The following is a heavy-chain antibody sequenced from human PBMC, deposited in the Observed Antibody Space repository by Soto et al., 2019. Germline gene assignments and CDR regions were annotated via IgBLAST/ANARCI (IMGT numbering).Heavy chain of an antibody. V-gene: IGHV3-13*01. CDR1: GFTFSNYD. CDR3: ARGVLGPGDYYYGMDV. D-gene: IGHD7-27*01. J-gene: IGHJ6*02. CDR2: IGAASDT. Sequence: GGSLRLSCAASGFTFSNYDMHGVRQAPGEGLEWVSGIGAASDTYYPVSVQGRFTVSRDNAKKSLYLQMNSLRAGDTAVYYCARGVLGPGDYYYGMDVWGQGTTVAVSS.